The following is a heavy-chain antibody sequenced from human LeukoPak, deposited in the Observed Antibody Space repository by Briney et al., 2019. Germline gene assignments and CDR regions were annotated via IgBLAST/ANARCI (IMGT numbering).Heavy chain of an antibody. V-gene: IGHV3-23*01. CDR2: ISGSGGST. D-gene: IGHD1-1*01. J-gene: IGHJ4*02. CDR3: AKGNWRYFDY. CDR1: GFTFSTYV. Sequence: PGGSLRLSCAASGFTFSTYVMSWVRQAPGKGLEWVSAISGSGGSTYYADSEKGRFTISRDNSKNTLYLQMNSLGADDTAVYYCAKGNWRYFDYWGQGTLVTVSS.